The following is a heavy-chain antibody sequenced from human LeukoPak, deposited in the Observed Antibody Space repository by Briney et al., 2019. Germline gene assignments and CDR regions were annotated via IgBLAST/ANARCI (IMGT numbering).Heavy chain of an antibody. CDR1: GYTFTGYY. Sequence: ASVKVSCKASGYTFTGYYMHWVRQAPGQGLEWMGRINPNSGGTNYAQKFQGRVTMTRDTSISTAYLELSRLRSDDTAVYYCARAVPTAKYDSSGYRADYWGQGTLVTVSS. CDR2: INPNSGGT. V-gene: IGHV1-2*06. J-gene: IGHJ4*02. CDR3: ARAVPTAKYDSSGYRADY. D-gene: IGHD3-22*01.